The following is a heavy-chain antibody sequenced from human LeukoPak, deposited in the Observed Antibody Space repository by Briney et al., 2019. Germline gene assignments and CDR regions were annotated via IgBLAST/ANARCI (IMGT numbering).Heavy chain of an antibody. D-gene: IGHD2-15*01. CDR1: GFTFSDYY. V-gene: IGHV3-11*01. J-gene: IGHJ5*02. CDR3: AKASTLQSLRSGGSCYGLDP. Sequence: TGGSLRLYCAASGFTFSDYYMSWIRQAPGKGLEWVSYISSSGSTICYADSVKGRFTISRDNSKNTLYLQMNSLRAEDTAVYYCAKASTLQSLRSGGSCYGLDPWGQGTLVTVSS. CDR2: ISSSGSTI.